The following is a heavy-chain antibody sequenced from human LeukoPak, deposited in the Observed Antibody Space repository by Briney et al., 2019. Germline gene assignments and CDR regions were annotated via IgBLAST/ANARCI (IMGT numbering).Heavy chain of an antibody. D-gene: IGHD3-10*01. Sequence: SETLSLTCTVSGASISSYYWTWIRQSPGKGPEYIGNVFYTGRTNYNPSLKSRVTVSLDTSKNQFSLKLSSVTAADTAVYYCARVEGYGSGSFDYWGQGTLVTVSS. CDR3: ARVEGYGSGSFDY. V-gene: IGHV4-59*12. CDR2: VFYTGRT. J-gene: IGHJ4*02. CDR1: GASISSYY.